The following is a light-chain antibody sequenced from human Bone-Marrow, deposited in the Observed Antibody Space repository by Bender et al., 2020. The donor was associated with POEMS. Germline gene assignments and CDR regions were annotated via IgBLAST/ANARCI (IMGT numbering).Light chain of an antibody. V-gene: IGLV2-14*03. CDR3: SSYTTSTTL. CDR2: DVN. J-gene: IGLJ1*01. Sequence: QSALTQPASVSGSPGQSITISCTGTSSDIGGYNYVSWYQHHPGKAPKPMIYDVNSRPSGVSNRFSGSMSGNTASLTISGLQAEDEADYYCSSYTTSTTLFGTGTKVTVL. CDR1: SSDIGGYNY.